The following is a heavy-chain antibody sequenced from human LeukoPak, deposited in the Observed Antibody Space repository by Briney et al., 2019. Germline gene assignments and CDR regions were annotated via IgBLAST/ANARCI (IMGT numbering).Heavy chain of an antibody. Sequence: GGSLRLSCGASGFTFSSYAMSWVRQAPGKGLEWVSVISGSDTGTYYADSVKGRFTISRDNSKNTLYLQMNSLRAEDTAVYYCAKDVIAVAGGNDYWGQGTLVTVSS. CDR1: GFTFSSYA. V-gene: IGHV3-23*01. CDR2: ISGSDTGT. CDR3: AKDVIAVAGGNDY. J-gene: IGHJ4*02. D-gene: IGHD6-19*01.